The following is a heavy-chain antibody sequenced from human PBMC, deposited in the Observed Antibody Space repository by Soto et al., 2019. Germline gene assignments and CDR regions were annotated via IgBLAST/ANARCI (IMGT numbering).Heavy chain of an antibody. J-gene: IGHJ5*02. CDR2: IIPILGIA. V-gene: IGHV1-69*02. Sequence: QVQLVQSGAEVKKPGSSVKVSCKASVGTFSSYTISWVRQAPGQGLEWMGRIIPILGIANYAQKFQGRVTITADKSTRTAYMELSSLRSEDTAVYYCAREYYYGSGLWGWFDPWGQGTLVTVSS. CDR3: AREYYYGSGLWGWFDP. D-gene: IGHD3-10*01. CDR1: VGTFSSYT.